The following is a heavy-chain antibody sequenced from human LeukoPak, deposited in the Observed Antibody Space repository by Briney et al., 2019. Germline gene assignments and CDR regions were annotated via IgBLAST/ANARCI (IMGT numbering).Heavy chain of an antibody. Sequence: PGGSLRLSCVASGFTVSSNYMSWVRQAPGKGLEWVSALYSDGGTYNADSVRGRFTISRDNSKNTLYLQMDSLRADDTAVYYCANLHSSSSDYWGQGTLVTVSS. V-gene: IGHV3-66*01. CDR3: ANLHSSSSDY. CDR2: LYSDGGT. CDR1: GFTVSSNY. D-gene: IGHD6-6*01. J-gene: IGHJ4*02.